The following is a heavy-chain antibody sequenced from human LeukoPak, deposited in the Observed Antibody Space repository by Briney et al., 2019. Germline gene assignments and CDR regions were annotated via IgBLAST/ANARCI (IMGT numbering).Heavy chain of an antibody. V-gene: IGHV3-30*18. D-gene: IGHD6-6*01. CDR3: AKDQEYSSLFDP. CDR2: ISYDGSNK. Sequence: GGSLRLSCAASGFIVSNNDMSWVRQAPGKGLEWVAVISYDGSNKYYADSVKGRFTISRDNSKNTLYLQMNSLRAEDTAVYYCAKDQEYSSLFDPWGQGTLVTVSS. CDR1: GFIVSNND. J-gene: IGHJ5*02.